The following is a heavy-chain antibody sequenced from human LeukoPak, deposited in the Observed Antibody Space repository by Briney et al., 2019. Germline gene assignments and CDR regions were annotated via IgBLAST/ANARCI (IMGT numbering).Heavy chain of an antibody. CDR1: GYSISSNYY. CDR2: IYHSGST. D-gene: IGHD5-12*01. J-gene: IGHJ6*03. V-gene: IGHV4-38-2*02. CDR3: ASSGYAFYYMDV. Sequence: SETLSLTCSVSGYSISSNYYWVWIRQPPGKGLEWVGSIYHSGSTYYNPSLKSRVTISVDTSKNQFSLKLSSVTAADTAVYYCASSGYAFYYMDVWGKGTTVTISS.